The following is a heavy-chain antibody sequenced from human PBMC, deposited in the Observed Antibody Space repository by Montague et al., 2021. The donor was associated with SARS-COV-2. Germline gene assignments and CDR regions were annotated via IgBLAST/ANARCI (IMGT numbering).Heavy chain of an antibody. V-gene: IGHV4-34*01. CDR2: TNDSGRT. CDR1: GGSFSGYY. J-gene: IGHJ6*02. D-gene: IGHD2-15*01. CDR3: ARGYCSGSGYYYYYGMDV. Sequence: SETLSLTCAVYGGSFSGYYWSWIRQPPGRGLEWIGETNDSGRTNXNPSLKGRVTISVDTSKNQFSLRLSSVTAAETAVYYCARGYCSGSGYYYYYGMDVWGQGTTVTVSS.